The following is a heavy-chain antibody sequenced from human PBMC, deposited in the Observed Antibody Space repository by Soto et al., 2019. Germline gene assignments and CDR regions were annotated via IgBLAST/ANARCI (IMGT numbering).Heavy chain of an antibody. Sequence: QVQLVQSGAEVKEPGDSVRVSCEASGYTFTSYYIHWVRQAHGQGLEWMGWINPKFGDTTYAQDFQDRVTMTRDMSISTVYMEVSRLTSDDTAKYYCARNMDYYYGPGSGNGHGFWGQGTTVPVFS. D-gene: IGHD3-10*01. CDR1: GYTFTSYY. CDR3: ARNMDYYYGPGSGNGHGF. V-gene: IGHV1-2*02. CDR2: INPKFGDT. J-gene: IGHJ6*02.